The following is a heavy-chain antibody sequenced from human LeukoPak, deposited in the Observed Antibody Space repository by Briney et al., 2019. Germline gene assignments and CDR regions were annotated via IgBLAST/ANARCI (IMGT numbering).Heavy chain of an antibody. CDR3: ASAYYYDSSGYYLDEYFQH. CDR2: INPNSGGT. V-gene: IGHV1-2*02. Sequence: ASAKVSCKASGYTFTGYYMHWVRQAPGQGLEWMGWINPNSGGTNYAQKVQGRVTMTRDTSISTAYMELSRLRSDDTAVYYCASAYYYDSSGYYLDEYFQHWGQGTLVTVSS. CDR1: GYTFTGYY. J-gene: IGHJ1*01. D-gene: IGHD3-22*01.